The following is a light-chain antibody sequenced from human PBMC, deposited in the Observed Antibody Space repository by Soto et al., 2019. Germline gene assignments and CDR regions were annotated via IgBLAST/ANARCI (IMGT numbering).Light chain of an antibody. CDR1: SSDFGSYNL. Sequence: QSALTQPASVSGSPGQSITISCTGTSSDFGSYNLVSWYQQHPGKAPKLMIYEVSKRPSGVSNRFSGSKSGNTASLTISVLQAEDEADYYCCSYAGSSTLVVFGGGTKVTVL. J-gene: IGLJ2*01. V-gene: IGLV2-23*02. CDR3: CSYAGSSTLVV. CDR2: EVS.